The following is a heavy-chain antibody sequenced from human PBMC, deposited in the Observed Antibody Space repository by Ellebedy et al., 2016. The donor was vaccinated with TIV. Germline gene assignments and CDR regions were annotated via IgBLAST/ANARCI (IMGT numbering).Heavy chain of an antibody. Sequence: PGGSLRLSCAASGFTFSDYQMSWIRQAPGKGLEWVSYITSSSSYRNYADSVKGRFTISRDNAKNSLYLQMNSLRAEDTAVYYCARAGGSYRLDYWGQGTLVTVSS. J-gene: IGHJ4*02. CDR1: GFTFSDYQ. V-gene: IGHV3-11*05. CDR2: ITSSSSYR. D-gene: IGHD1-26*01. CDR3: ARAGGSYRLDY.